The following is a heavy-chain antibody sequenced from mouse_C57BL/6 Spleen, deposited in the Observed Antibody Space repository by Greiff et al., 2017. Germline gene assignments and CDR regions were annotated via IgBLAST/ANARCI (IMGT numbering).Heavy chain of an antibody. CDR1: GFTFSNYW. Sequence: EVKLMESGGGLVQPGGSMKLSCVASGFTFSNYWMNWVRQSPEKGLEWVAQIRLKSDNYATHYAESVKGRFTISRDVSKGSVYLKMNNLRAEDTGIYYYDRDGYFDNWGQGTALTV. D-gene: IGHD2-3*01. J-gene: IGHJ2*01. CDR3: DRDGYFDN. CDR2: IRLKSDNYAT. V-gene: IGHV6-3*01.